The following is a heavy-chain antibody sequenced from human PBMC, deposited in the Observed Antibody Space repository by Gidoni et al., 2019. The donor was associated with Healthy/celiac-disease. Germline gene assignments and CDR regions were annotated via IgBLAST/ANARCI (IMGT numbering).Heavy chain of an antibody. Sequence: QVQLVQSGAEVKKPGSSVKVSCKASGVPFSSYAISWVRQAPGQGLEWMGGIIPIFGTANYAQKFQGRVTITADESTSTAYMELSSLRSEDTAVYYCARDLSPNDGDYVTWFDPWGQGTLVTVSS. CDR3: ARDLSPNDGDYVTWFDP. CDR1: GVPFSSYA. D-gene: IGHD4-17*01. V-gene: IGHV1-69*01. CDR2: IIPIFGTA. J-gene: IGHJ5*02.